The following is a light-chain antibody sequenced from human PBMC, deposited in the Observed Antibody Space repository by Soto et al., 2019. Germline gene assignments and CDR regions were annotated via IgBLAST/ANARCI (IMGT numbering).Light chain of an antibody. CDR3: QQRSNWPPAWT. V-gene: IGKV3-11*01. J-gene: IGKJ1*01. Sequence: EIVLTQSPATLSLSPGERATLSCRASQSVSSYLAWYQQKPGQAPRLLIYDASNWATGIPARFSGSGSGTDFTLTISSLGPEDFAVYYCQQRSNWPPAWTFGQGTKVEIK. CDR1: QSVSSY. CDR2: DAS.